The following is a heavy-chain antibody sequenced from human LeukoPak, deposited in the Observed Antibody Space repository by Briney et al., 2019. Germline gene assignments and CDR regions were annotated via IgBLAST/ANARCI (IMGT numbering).Heavy chain of an antibody. V-gene: IGHV4-59*01. CDR1: GGSISSYY. D-gene: IGHD3-22*01. CDR2: IYYSGST. Sequence: SETLSLTCTVSGGSISSYYWSWIRQPPGKGLEWIGYIYYSGSTNYNPSLKSRVTISVDTSKNQFSLRLSSVTAADTAVYHCARGLGYYDSSVGYWGQGTLVTVSS. J-gene: IGHJ4*02. CDR3: ARGLGYYDSSVGY.